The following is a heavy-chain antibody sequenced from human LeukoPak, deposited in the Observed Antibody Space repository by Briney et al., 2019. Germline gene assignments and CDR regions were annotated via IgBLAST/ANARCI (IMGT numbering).Heavy chain of an antibody. V-gene: IGHV4-4*07. Sequence: SETLSLTCTVSGGSISSYYWSWIRQPAGKGLEWIGRIYTSWSTNYNPTLKSRVTMSVDTSKNQFSLKLSSVTAADTAVYYCASVAAPKKYSSGWYGYNFDYWGQGTLVTVYS. CDR2: IYTSWST. D-gene: IGHD6-19*01. J-gene: IGHJ4*02. CDR3: ASVAAPKKYSSGWYGYNFDY. CDR1: GGSISSYY.